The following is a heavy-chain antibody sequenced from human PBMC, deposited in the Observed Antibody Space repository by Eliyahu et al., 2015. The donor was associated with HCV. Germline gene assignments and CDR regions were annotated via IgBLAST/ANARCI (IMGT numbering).Heavy chain of an antibody. CDR2: ISHSGST. J-gene: IGHJ4*02. D-gene: IGHD2/OR15-2a*01. V-gene: IGHV4-34*01. CDR3: AREPPSRLLSYFDS. CDR1: GGSLSSYY. Sequence: QVQLQQWGAGLLKPSETLSLTCAVYGGSLSSYYWGWIRXSPGKGLAWIWEISHSGSTNYNPXLKSRVTISLDKSKNQFSLKLTSVTAADTAVYYCAREPPSRLLSYFDSWSQGTRVTVSS.